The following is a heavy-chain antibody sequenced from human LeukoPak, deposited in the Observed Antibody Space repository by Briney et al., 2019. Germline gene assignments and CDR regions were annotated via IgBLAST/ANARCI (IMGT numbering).Heavy chain of an antibody. Sequence: GGSLRLSCTASGFTFGDYAMSWVRQAPGKGLEWVANIKHDGSEKYYVASVKGRFTISRDNAKNSLYLQMNSLRVEDTAVYYCARDWAWNDYWGQGTLVTVSS. CDR2: IKHDGSEK. CDR1: GFTFGDYA. D-gene: IGHD1-1*01. CDR3: ARDWAWNDY. V-gene: IGHV3-7*01. J-gene: IGHJ4*02.